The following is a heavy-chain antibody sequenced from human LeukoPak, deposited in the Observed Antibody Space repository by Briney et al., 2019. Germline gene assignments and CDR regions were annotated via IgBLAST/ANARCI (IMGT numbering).Heavy chain of an antibody. V-gene: IGHV1-24*01. D-gene: IGHD6-19*01. CDR3: ATDGWAVAGNPEYYFDY. CDR1: GYTLTELS. CDR2: FDLEDGET. J-gene: IGHJ4*02. Sequence: ASVKVSCKLSGYTLTELSMHWVRQAPGKGLEWMGGFDLEDGETIYAQKSQGRVTITEDTSTDTAYMERGSLRSEDPAVSYCATDGWAVAGNPEYYFDYWGQGTLVTVSS.